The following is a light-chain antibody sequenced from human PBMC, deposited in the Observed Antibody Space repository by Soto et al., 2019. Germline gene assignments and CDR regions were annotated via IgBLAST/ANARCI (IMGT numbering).Light chain of an antibody. CDR3: SSYTSSNTLI. CDR1: SSDVGGYNY. J-gene: IGLJ2*01. CDR2: EVT. V-gene: IGLV2-14*01. Sequence: QSALTQPASVSGSPGQSITISCTGTSSDVGGYNYASWYQQYPGKAPKVMIYEVTNRPSGVSNRFSGSKSGNTASLTISGLQAEDEADYYCSSYTSSNTLIFGGGTKLTVL.